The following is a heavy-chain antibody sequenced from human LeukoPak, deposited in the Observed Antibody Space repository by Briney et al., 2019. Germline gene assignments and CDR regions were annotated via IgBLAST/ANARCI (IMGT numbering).Heavy chain of an antibody. D-gene: IGHD3-22*01. CDR2: IIPIFGTA. J-gene: IGHJ3*02. Sequence: ASVKVSCKASGGTFSSYAISWVRQAPGQGLEWMGRIIPIFGTANYAQKFQGRVTITTDESTSTAYMELSSLRSEDTAVYYCARAPTYYYDSSGLNDAFDIWGQGTMVTVSS. CDR1: GGTFSSYA. V-gene: IGHV1-69*05. CDR3: ARAPTYYYDSSGLNDAFDI.